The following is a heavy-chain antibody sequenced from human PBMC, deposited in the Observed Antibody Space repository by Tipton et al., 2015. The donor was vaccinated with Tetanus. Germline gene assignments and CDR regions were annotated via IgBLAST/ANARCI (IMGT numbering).Heavy chain of an antibody. CDR3: ARVLTVGATFDY. CDR2: IKEDESEE. V-gene: IGHV3-7*01. Sequence: GSLRLSCAASGFTFNNAWMSWVRQAPGKGLEWVAHIKEDESEEYYVDSVKGRFTISRDNAEHSLYLQMNSLRAEDTAVYYCARVLTVGATFDYWGQGTLVTVSS. D-gene: IGHD1-26*01. J-gene: IGHJ4*02. CDR1: GFTFNNAW.